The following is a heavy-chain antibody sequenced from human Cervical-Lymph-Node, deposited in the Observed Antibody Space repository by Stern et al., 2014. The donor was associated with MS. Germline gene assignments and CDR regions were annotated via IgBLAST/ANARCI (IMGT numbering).Heavy chain of an antibody. CDR2: MNPNSGNT. V-gene: IGHV1-8*01. CDR3: ARSMVRGVIITLAYYGMDV. Sequence: QVQLVQSGAEVKKPGASVKGSCKASGYTFTSYDINWVRQATGQGLEWMGWMNPNSGNTGYAQKFQGRVTMTRNTSISTAYMELSSLRSEDTAVYYCARSMVRGVIITLAYYGMDVWGQGTTVTVSS. D-gene: IGHD3-10*01. J-gene: IGHJ6*02. CDR1: GYTFTSYD.